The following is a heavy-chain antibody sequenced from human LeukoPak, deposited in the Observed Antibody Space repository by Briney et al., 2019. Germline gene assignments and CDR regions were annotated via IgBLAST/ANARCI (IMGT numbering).Heavy chain of an antibody. CDR1: GGSISSYY. Sequence: SETLSLTCTVSGGSISSYYWSWIRQPPGKGLEWIGYIYYSGGTNYNPSLKSRVTISVDTSKNQFSLKLSSVTAADTAVYYCAISGFSYSSSWAYFDYWGQGALVTVSS. D-gene: IGHD6-13*01. CDR2: IYYSGGT. CDR3: AISGFSYSSSWAYFDY. V-gene: IGHV4-59*01. J-gene: IGHJ4*02.